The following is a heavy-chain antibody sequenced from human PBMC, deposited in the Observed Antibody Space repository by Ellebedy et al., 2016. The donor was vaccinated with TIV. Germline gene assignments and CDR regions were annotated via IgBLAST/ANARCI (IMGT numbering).Heavy chain of an antibody. CDR2: ITWNAGYT. D-gene: IGHD2-15*01. V-gene: IGHV3-20*04. CDR1: EFTFSGYV. CDR3: ARRGGSGSCPDF. J-gene: IGHJ4*02. Sequence: GESLKISCSASEFTFSGYVMHWVRQAPGKGLEWVSGITWNAGYTGYADSVKGRFTISRDNANNFLYLQMNSLRAEDTAFYYCARRGGSGSCPDFWGQGTLVTVSS.